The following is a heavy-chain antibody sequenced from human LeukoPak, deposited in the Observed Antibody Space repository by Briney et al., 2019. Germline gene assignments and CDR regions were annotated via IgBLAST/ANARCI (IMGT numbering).Heavy chain of an antibody. CDR3: ARVDAMVRGIIIPDYFDY. V-gene: IGHV4-59*01. Sequence: SETLSLTCTVSGVSISSYYWSWIRQPPGKGLEWIGYIYYSGTTSYNPSLKSRVTISVDTSKNQFSLRLSSVTAADTAVYYCARVDAMVRGIIIPDYFDYWGQGTLVTVSS. CDR2: IYYSGTT. CDR1: GVSISSYY. J-gene: IGHJ4*02. D-gene: IGHD3-10*01.